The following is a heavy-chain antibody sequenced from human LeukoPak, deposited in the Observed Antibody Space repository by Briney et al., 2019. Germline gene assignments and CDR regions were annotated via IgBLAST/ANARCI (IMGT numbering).Heavy chain of an antibody. D-gene: IGHD6-13*01. V-gene: IGHV4-59*08. CDR1: GGSISSYY. J-gene: IGHJ4*02. CDR2: IYYSGST. Sequence: SETLSLTCTVSGGSISSYYWRWIRQPPGKGLEWIGYIYYSGSTNYNPSLKSRVTISVDTSKNQFSLKLSSVTAADTAVYYCARRHGIAAAGTKMYYFDYWGQGTLVTVSS. CDR3: ARRHGIAAAGTKMYYFDY.